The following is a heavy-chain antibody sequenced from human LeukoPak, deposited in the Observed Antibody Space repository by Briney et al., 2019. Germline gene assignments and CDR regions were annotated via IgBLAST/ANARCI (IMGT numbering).Heavy chain of an antibody. J-gene: IGHJ4*02. CDR2: INPNSGGT. D-gene: IGHD1-7*01. Sequence: ASAKVSCKASGYTFTGYYMHWVRQAPGQGLEWMGRINPNSGGTNYAQKFQGRVTMTRDTSISTAYMELSRLRSDDTAVYYCARSVTGTMNFDYWGQGTLVTVSS. V-gene: IGHV1-2*06. CDR3: ARSVTGTMNFDY. CDR1: GYTFTGYY.